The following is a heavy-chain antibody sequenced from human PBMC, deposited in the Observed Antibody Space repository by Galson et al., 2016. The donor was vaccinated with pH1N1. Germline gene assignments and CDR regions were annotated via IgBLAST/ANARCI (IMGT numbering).Heavy chain of an antibody. J-gene: IGHJ6*03. D-gene: IGHD2-2*01. CDR2: ITWNSGSI. CDR1: GFTFDDYA. V-gene: IGHV3-9*01. CDR3: AKDIVVVPAAMGVYMDV. Sequence: SLRLSCAASGFTFDDYAMHWVRQAPGKGLEWVSGITWNSGSIGYADSVKGRFTISRDNAKNSLYLQMNSLRAEDTALYYCAKDIVVVPAAMGVYMDVWGKGTTVTVSS.